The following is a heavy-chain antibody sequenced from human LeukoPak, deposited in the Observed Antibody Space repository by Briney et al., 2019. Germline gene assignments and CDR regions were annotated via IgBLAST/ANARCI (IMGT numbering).Heavy chain of an antibody. D-gene: IGHD2-15*01. CDR3: ARDGRILPQHYFDY. J-gene: IGHJ4*02. CDR2: ISYDGSNK. CDR1: GFTFSSYA. Sequence: PGRSLRLSCAASGFTFSSYAMHWVRQAPGKGLEWVAVISYDGSNKYYADSVKGRFTISRDNSKNTLYLQMNSLRAEDTAVYYCARDGRILPQHYFDYWGKGTLVTVSS. V-gene: IGHV3-30-3*01.